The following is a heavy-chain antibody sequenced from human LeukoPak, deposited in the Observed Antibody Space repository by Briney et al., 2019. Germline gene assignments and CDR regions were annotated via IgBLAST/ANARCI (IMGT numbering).Heavy chain of an antibody. CDR1: GYTFTGYY. D-gene: IGHD3-10*01. J-gene: IGHJ4*02. V-gene: IGHV1-2*02. Sequence: GASVKVSCKASGYTFTGYYMHWVRQAPGQGLEWMGWINPNSGGTNYAQKFQGRVTMTRDTSISTAYMELSRLRSDDTAVYYCARVAVTMVRGVIMEGKDYFDYWGQGTLVTVSS. CDR3: ARVAVTMVRGVIMEGKDYFDY. CDR2: INPNSGGT.